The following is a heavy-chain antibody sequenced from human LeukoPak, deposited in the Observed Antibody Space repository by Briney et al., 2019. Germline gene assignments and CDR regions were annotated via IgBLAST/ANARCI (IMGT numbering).Heavy chain of an antibody. Sequence: GGSLRLSCAASGFTFSNYWMHWVRQVPGKGLVWVSRLNSDGRSTSYADSVRGRFTISRDNAKNTLYLQMNSLRAEDTAVYYCARGSSSWRNGTDVWGQGTTVTVSS. D-gene: IGHD6-13*01. J-gene: IGHJ6*02. CDR3: ARGSSSWRNGTDV. CDR2: LNSDGRST. CDR1: GFTFSNYW. V-gene: IGHV3-74*01.